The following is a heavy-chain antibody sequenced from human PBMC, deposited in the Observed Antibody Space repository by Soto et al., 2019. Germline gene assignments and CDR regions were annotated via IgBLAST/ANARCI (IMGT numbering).Heavy chain of an antibody. CDR3: ARSPTAAGFLEWGMDV. V-gene: IGHV1-2*04. J-gene: IGHJ6*04. CDR2: INPNSGGT. CDR1: GYTFTGYY. D-gene: IGHD3-3*01. Sequence: QVQLVQSGAEVKKPGASVKVSCKASGYTFTGYYMHWVRQAPGQGLEWMGWINPNSGGTNYAQKFQGWVTMTRDTSISTAYMELSRLRSDDTAVYYCARSPTAAGFLEWGMDVWGKGTTVTVSS.